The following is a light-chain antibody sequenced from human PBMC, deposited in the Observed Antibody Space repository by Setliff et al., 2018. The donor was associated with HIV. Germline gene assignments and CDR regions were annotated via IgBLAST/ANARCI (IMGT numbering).Light chain of an antibody. CDR2: DVS. J-gene: IGLJ1*01. CDR1: SSDVGSYDY. Sequence: QSALIQPPSVSGSPGQSVTISCTGTSSDVGSYDYVSWYQQHPGKAPKLMIYDVSNRPSGVSNRFSGSKSGNTASLTISGLQAEDEADYYCSSYTSSSTPYVFGTGTKVTVL. V-gene: IGLV2-14*03. CDR3: SSYTSSSTPYV.